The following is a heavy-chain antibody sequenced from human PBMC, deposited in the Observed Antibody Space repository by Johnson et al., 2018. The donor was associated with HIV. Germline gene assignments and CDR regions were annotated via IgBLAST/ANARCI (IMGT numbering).Heavy chain of an antibody. CDR1: GFTFSSYA. V-gene: IGHV3-30*04. D-gene: IGHD1-26*01. CDR3: ARDQSGSYYYAFDI. Sequence: VQLVESGGGVVQPGRSLRLSCAASGFTFSSYAMHWVRQAPGKGLEWVAVISYDGSNKYYEDSVTGRFTISRDNSKNTLYLQMNSLRAEDTAVYYCARDQSGSYYYAFDIWGQGTMVTVSS. J-gene: IGHJ3*02. CDR2: ISYDGSNK.